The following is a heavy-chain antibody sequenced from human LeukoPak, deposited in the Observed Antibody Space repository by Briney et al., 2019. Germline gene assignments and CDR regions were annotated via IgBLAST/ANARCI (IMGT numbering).Heavy chain of an antibody. CDR1: GGSISRYY. CDR3: AREDPQTTVPEGLDV. V-gene: IGHV4-59*01. Sequence: LSLTCTVSGGSISRYYWSWIRQPPGKGLEWIGYIYFSGATNYNPSLKSRVTISVDTSKNQFSLKLSSVTPADTAVYYCAREDPQTTVPEGLDVWGQGTTVIVSS. CDR2: IYFSGAT. D-gene: IGHD4-17*01. J-gene: IGHJ6*02.